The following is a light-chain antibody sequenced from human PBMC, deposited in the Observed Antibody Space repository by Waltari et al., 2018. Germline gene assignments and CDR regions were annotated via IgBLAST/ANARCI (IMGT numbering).Light chain of an antibody. J-gene: IGLJ1*01. V-gene: IGLV2-11*01. Sequence: QSALTQPRSVSGSPGQSVAISCTGTSSDVGGYNYVSWYQHHPGKAPKLMVYEVTERPSGVPLRFSGSQSGNTASLTVSGLQAEDEADYYCCSFAAGDAYVFGTGTKVTV. CDR2: EVT. CDR3: CSFAAGDAYV. CDR1: SSDVGGYNY.